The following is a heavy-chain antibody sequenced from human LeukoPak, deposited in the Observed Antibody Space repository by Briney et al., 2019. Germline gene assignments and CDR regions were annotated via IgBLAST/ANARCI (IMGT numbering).Heavy chain of an antibody. J-gene: IGHJ4*02. CDR1: GYTFTSFG. D-gene: IGHD1-26*01. Sequence: EAPVKVSCKASGYTFTSFGISWVRQAPGQGLEWMGWISAYNGNTNYAQNLQGRVTMTTDTSTSTAYMELWSLRSDDTAVYFCARDQVVGATAGTFDYWGQGTLVTVSS. CDR3: ARDQVVGATAGTFDY. CDR2: ISAYNGNT. V-gene: IGHV1-18*01.